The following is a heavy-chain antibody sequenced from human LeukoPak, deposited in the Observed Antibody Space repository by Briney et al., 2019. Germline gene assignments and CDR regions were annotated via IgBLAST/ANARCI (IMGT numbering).Heavy chain of an antibody. D-gene: IGHD4-23*01. CDR1: GFTFSSYE. CDR2: ISSSGSTI. CDR3: ARDLRLYGGEWFDP. Sequence: GGSLRLSCAASGFTFSSYEMNWVRQAPGKGLEWVSYISSSGSTIYYADSVKGRFTISRDNAKNSLYLQMNSLRAEDTAVYYCARDLRLYGGEWFDPWGQGTLVTVSS. J-gene: IGHJ5*02. V-gene: IGHV3-48*03.